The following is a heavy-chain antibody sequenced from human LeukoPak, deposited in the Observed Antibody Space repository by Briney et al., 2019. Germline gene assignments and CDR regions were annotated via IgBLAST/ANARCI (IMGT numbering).Heavy chain of an antibody. V-gene: IGHV4-59*08. CDR1: GGSISSYY. CDR2: IYYNGNT. J-gene: IGHJ3*02. D-gene: IGHD5-18*01. Sequence: SETLSLTCDVSGGSISSYYWSWIRQPPGKGLEWIAYIYYNGNTNYNPSFKGRVTISVDMSKNQFSLKLTSVAPADTAICYCARQPSATAAFDIWGQGTMVTVSS. CDR3: ARQPSATAAFDI.